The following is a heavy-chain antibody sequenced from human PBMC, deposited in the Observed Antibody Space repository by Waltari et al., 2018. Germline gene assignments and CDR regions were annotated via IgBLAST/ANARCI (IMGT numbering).Heavy chain of an antibody. CDR1: GYSFTSYW. CDR2: IYPGGSDT. Sequence: EVQLVQSGAEVKKPGESLKISCKGSGYSFTSYWIGWLRQMPGKGLECMGSIYPGGSDTGYCPSFQGQVTISAGKSISTAYLQWSSLKASDTAMYYCARPLQWLDAFDIWGQGTMVTVSS. D-gene: IGHD4-4*01. J-gene: IGHJ3*02. V-gene: IGHV5-51*01. CDR3: ARPLQWLDAFDI.